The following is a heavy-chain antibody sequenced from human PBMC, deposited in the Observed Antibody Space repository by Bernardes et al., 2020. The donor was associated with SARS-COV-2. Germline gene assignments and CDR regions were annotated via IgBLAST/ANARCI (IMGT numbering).Heavy chain of an antibody. V-gene: IGHV3-23*01. CDR3: AKDWSTTGYYYDMDV. Sequence: GGSLRLSCVASGFTFSDFALSWVRQAPGKGQEWVSTISLGGDYTYFADSVKGRFTISRDNSKNTVYLQMNSLRGEDTAVYYCAKDWSTTGYYYDMDVWGQGTTVTVSS. J-gene: IGHJ6*02. CDR2: ISLGGDYT. CDR1: GFTFSDFA. D-gene: IGHD1-1*01.